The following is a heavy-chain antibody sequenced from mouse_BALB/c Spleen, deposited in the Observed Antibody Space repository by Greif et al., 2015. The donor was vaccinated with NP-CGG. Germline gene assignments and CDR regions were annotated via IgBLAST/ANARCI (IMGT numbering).Heavy chain of an antibody. CDR3: ARLFDY. CDR2: ISSGSSTI. V-gene: IGHV5-17*02. J-gene: IGHJ2*01. Sequence: EVKLVESGGGLVQPGGSRKLSCAASGFTFSSFGMHWVRQAPEKGLEWVAYISSGSSTIYYADTVKGRFTISRDNPKNPLFLQMTSLRSDDTAMYYCARLFDYLGQGTTLTVSS. CDR1: GFTFSSFG.